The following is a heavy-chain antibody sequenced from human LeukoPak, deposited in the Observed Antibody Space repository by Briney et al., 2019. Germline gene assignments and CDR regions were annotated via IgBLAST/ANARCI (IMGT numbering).Heavy chain of an antibody. CDR3: ARTIAAAGRTKNYYYYYYMDV. CDR1: GYSISSGYY. V-gene: IGHV4-38-2*02. CDR2: IYHSGST. J-gene: IGHJ6*03. Sequence: SETLSLTCTVSGYSISSGYYWGWIRQPPGKGLEWIGSIYHSGSTYYNPSLKSRVTMSVDTSKNQFSLKLSSVTAADTAVYYCARTIAAAGRTKNYYYYYYMDVWGKGTTVTVSS. D-gene: IGHD6-13*01.